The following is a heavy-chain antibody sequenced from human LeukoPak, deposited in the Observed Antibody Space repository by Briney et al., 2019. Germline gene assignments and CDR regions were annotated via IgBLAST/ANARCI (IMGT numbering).Heavy chain of an antibody. V-gene: IGHV3-21*01. CDR2: ISSSSSHR. CDR1: GFTFSGYT. D-gene: IGHD4-17*01. J-gene: IGHJ4*02. Sequence: GGSLRLSCAASGFTFSGYTMNWVRQAPGKGLEWVSSISSSSSHRYYADSVKGRFTISRDNAKNSLYLQMNSLRAEDTAVYYCASGDSRVTFFDYWGQGTLVTVSS. CDR3: ASGDSRVTFFDY.